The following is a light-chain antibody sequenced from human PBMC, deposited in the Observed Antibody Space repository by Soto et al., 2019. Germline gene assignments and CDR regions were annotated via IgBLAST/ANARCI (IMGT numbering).Light chain of an antibody. CDR2: GAS. J-gene: IGKJ1*01. V-gene: IGKV3-20*01. CDR1: QSVSSSY. CDR3: QQYGSSPGT. Sequence: EIVLTQSPGTLSLSPGERATLSCRASQSVSSSYLAWYQQKPGQAPRLLSYGASSRDTVIPDRVSGSGSGTDVTLTISRLEPEDFAVYYCQQYGSSPGTFGQGTKVDIK.